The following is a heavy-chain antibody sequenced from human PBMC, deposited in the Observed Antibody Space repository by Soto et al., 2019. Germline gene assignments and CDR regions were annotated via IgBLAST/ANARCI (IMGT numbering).Heavy chain of an antibody. CDR3: AYDFWSGYYGYFDY. V-gene: IGHV3-23*01. D-gene: IGHD3-3*01. J-gene: IGHJ4*02. CDR2: ISGSGGST. CDR1: GFTFSSYA. Sequence: GGSLRLSCAASGFTFSSYAMSWVRQAPGKGLEWVSAISGSGGSTYYADSVKGRFTISRDNSKNTLYLQMNSLRAEDTAVYYCAYDFWSGYYGYFDYWGQGTLVTVSS.